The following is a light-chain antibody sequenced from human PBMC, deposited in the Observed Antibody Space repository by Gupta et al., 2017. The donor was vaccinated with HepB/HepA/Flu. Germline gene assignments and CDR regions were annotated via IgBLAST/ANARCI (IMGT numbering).Light chain of an antibody. CDR2: EVT. J-gene: IGLJ1*01. CDR3: GSYADGNGCYV. CDR1: TNDVGSYNL. Sequence: ALTQIASVSGSPGQSITISCSGSTNDVGSYNLVSWYQHHPGQVPKLMIYEVTKRNSGATSRFSGSKYGITASLTISGPQAEDVADYYCGSYADGNGCYVFGVGTKATVL. V-gene: IGLV2-23*02.